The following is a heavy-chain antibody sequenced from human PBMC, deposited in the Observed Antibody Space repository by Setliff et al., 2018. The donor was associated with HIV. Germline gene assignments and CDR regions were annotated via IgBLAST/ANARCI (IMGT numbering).Heavy chain of an antibody. J-gene: IGHJ6*03. CDR1: GYTFTSYA. Sequence: ASVKVSCKASGYTFTSYAMHWVRQAPGQGLEWVGKIIPKSETTTYAQRFQGRVTITADKPSNTAYLELTRLTSEDTAVYYCAREGGDYYYMDVWGKGTKVTVSS. CDR2: IIPKSETT. V-gene: IGHV1-3*01. CDR3: AREGGDYYYMDV.